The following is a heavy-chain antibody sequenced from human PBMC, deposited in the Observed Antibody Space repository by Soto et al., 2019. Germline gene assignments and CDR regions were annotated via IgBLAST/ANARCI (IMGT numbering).Heavy chain of an antibody. Sequence: RASVKVSCKASGYTFTSYGISWVRQAPGQGLEWMGWISAYNGNTNYAQKLQGRVTMTTDTSTSTAYMELRSLRSDDTAVYYCAREGSGGYQLLRYYYYYGMDVWGQGTTVTVSS. CDR1: GYTFTSYG. CDR3: AREGSGGYQLLRYYYYYGMDV. J-gene: IGHJ6*02. D-gene: IGHD2-2*01. CDR2: ISAYNGNT. V-gene: IGHV1-18*04.